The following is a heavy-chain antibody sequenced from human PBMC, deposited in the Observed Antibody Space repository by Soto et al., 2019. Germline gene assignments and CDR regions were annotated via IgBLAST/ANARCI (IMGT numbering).Heavy chain of an antibody. Sequence: SVNVSCNPSRGTFSSYPISWVRHPPGQGLEWMGGIMPIFGTANYAQKFQGRVTITAGKSTSTAYMELRSLRSEDTAVYYCARGYCSGGSCYPGSDYYYGMEVWGQGSTVTV. CDR1: RGTFSSYP. CDR3: ARGYCSGGSCYPGSDYYYGMEV. V-gene: IGHV1-69*06. D-gene: IGHD2-15*01. J-gene: IGHJ6*02. CDR2: IMPIFGTA.